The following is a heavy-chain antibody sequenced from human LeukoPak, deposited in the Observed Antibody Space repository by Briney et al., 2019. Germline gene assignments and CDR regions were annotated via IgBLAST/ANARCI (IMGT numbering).Heavy chain of an antibody. CDR1: GFTVSSNY. CDR3: APPVAGGVDYYYGMDV. CDR2: IYSGGST. Sequence: GGSLRLSCAASGFTVSSNYMSWVRQAPGKGLEWVSVIYSGGSTYYADSVKGRFTISRDNSKNTLYLQMNSLRAEDTAVYYCAPPVAGGVDYYYGMDVWGQGTTVTVSS. V-gene: IGHV3-66*01. J-gene: IGHJ6*02. D-gene: IGHD6-19*01.